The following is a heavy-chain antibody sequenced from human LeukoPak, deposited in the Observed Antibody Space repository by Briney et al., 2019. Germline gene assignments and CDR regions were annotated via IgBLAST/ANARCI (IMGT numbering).Heavy chain of an antibody. CDR1: GYTFTSYG. Sequence: ASVKVSCKASGYTFTSYGISWVRRAPGQGLEWMGWISGYNGNTNYAQKFQGRVTMTTDTSTSTAYMELRSLRSDDTAVYYCARADIRAIASSGWYGFDYWGREPWSPSPQ. J-gene: IGHJ4*02. CDR3: ARADIRAIASSGWYGFDY. D-gene: IGHD6-19*01. V-gene: IGHV1-18*01. CDR2: ISGYNGNT.